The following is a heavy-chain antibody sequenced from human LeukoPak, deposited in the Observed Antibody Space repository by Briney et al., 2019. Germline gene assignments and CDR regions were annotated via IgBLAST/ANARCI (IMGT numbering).Heavy chain of an antibody. CDR2: INPNSGDT. CDR3: ARETAAYYYDSSGYYYSDY. V-gene: IGHV1-2*02. D-gene: IGHD3-22*01. J-gene: IGHJ4*02. CDR1: GYTFTGYY. Sequence: ASVKVSCKASGYTFTGYYMHWVRQAPGQGLEWMGWINPNSGDTNYAQKFQGRVTMTRDTSISTAYMELSRQRSDDTAVYYCARETAAYYYDSSGYYYSDYWGQGTLVTVSS.